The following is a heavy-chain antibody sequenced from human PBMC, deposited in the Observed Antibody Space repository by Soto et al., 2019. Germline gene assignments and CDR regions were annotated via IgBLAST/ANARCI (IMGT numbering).Heavy chain of an antibody. CDR3: ARGRELERLNWFDP. CDR1: GGSSSSGGYS. J-gene: IGHJ5*02. CDR2: IYHSGST. V-gene: IGHV4-30-2*01. D-gene: IGHD1-1*01. Sequence: TLSLTCAVSGGSSSSGGYSWSWIRQPPGKGLEWIGYIYHSGSTYYNPSLKSRVTISVDRSKNQFSLKLSSVTAADTAVYYCARGRELERLNWFDPWGQGTLVTVSS.